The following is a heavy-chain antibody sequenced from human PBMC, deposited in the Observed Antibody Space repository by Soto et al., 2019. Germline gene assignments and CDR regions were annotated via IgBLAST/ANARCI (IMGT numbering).Heavy chain of an antibody. Sequence: PGESLKISCKASGYRFTDYWIGWVRQMPGKGLEWMGIIYPGDSDTKYSPSFQGQVTMSADKSISTAYLQWNSLKASDTAMYYCARDGLSSSSSFDYWGQGTLVTVSS. CDR3: ARDGLSSSSSFDY. D-gene: IGHD6-6*01. CDR1: GYRFTDYW. CDR2: IYPGDSDT. V-gene: IGHV5-51*01. J-gene: IGHJ4*02.